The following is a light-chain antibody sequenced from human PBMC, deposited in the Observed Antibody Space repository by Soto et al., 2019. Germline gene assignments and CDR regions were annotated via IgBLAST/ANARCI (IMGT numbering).Light chain of an antibody. J-gene: IGLJ1*01. V-gene: IGLV1-44*01. CDR3: AVWDDSLNGHV. CDR1: SSNIGTSS. Sequence: QSVRNQPPSASGTPGQTVTISCSGSSSNIGTSSVHWYKHLPGTAPKPLIYTNDQRPSGVPDRFSGSKSGTSASLAISGLQSEDEADYYCAVWDDSLNGHVFGAGTKVTVL. CDR2: TND.